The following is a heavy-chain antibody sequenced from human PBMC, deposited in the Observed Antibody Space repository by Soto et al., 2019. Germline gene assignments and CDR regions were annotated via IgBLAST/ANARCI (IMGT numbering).Heavy chain of an antibody. V-gene: IGHV1-24*01. CDR2: FDPEDGET. CDR1: GYTLTELS. CDR3: ATGPMITFGGVIVPDY. D-gene: IGHD3-16*02. J-gene: IGHJ4*02. Sequence: ASVKVSCKVSGYTLTELSMHWLRQAPGKGLEWMGGFDPEDGETIYAQKFQGRVTMTEDTSTDTAYMELSSLRSEDTAVYYCATGPMITFGGVIVPDYWGQGTLVTVSS.